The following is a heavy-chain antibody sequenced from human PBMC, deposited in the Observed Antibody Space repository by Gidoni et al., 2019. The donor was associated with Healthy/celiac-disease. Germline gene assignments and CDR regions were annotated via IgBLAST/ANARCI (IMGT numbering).Heavy chain of an antibody. Sequence: EVQLVESGGGLVKPGGSLRLSCAASGFTFSSYSMNWVRQAPGKGLEWVSSISSSSSYIYYADSVKGRFTISRDNAKNSLYLQMNSLRAEDTAVYYCARDFESVVPAAKIDYWGQGTLVTVSS. CDR3: ARDFESVVPAAKIDY. J-gene: IGHJ4*02. CDR2: ISSSSSYI. D-gene: IGHD2-2*01. CDR1: GFTFSSYS. V-gene: IGHV3-21*01.